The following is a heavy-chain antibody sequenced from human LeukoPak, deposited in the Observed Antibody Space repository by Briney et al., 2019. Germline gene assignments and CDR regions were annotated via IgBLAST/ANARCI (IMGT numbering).Heavy chain of an antibody. V-gene: IGHV1-69*13. CDR2: IIPIFGTA. CDR1: GGTFSSYA. D-gene: IGHD5-12*01. CDR3: ATDHYSGYAKGAFDI. Sequence: ASVKVSCKASGGTFSSYAISWVRQAPGQGLEWMGGIIPIFGTANYAQKFQGRVTITADESTSTAYMELSSLRSEDTAVYYCATDHYSGYAKGAFDIWGQGTMVTVSS. J-gene: IGHJ3*02.